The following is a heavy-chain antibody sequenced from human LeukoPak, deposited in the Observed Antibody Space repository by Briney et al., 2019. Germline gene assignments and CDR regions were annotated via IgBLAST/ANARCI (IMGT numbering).Heavy chain of an antibody. V-gene: IGHV4-31*03. CDR1: GGSISSGGYY. CDR2: IYYSGST. CDR3: ARGPPSNYFDY. J-gene: IGHJ4*02. Sequence: SQTLSLTCTVSGGSISSGGYYWSWIRQHPGRGLEWIGYIYYSGSTYYNPSLKSRVTISVDTSKNQFSLKLSSVTAADTAVYYCARGPPSNYFDYWGQGTLVTVSS.